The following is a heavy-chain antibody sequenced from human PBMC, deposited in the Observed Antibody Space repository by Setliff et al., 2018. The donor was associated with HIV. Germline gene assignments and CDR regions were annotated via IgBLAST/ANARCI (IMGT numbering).Heavy chain of an antibody. V-gene: IGHV4-39*02. CDR2: IYYSGSTYYYGGST. CDR1: GGSISSSIYY. Sequence: SETLSLTCTVSGGSISSSIYYWGWIRQPPGKGLEWIGFIYYSGSTYYYGGSTYYNPSLKSRVTISVDTSKNQFSLKLRSVTAADTAVYYCARDQPQDYDSLTGYYTGRYFDYWGRGTLVTISS. CDR3: ARDQPQDYDSLTGYYTGRYFDY. D-gene: IGHD3-9*01. J-gene: IGHJ4*02.